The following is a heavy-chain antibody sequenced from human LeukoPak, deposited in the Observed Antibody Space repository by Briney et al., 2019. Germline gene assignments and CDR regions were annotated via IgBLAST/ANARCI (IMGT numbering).Heavy chain of an antibody. CDR1: GYTFTSYG. J-gene: IGHJ4*02. V-gene: IGHV1-18*01. CDR3: ARAGDIVVVPAALFDY. CDR2: ISAYNGNT. Sequence: ASVKVSCKASGYTFTSYGISWVRQAPGQGLEWMGWISAYNGNTNYAQKLQGRVTMTTDTSTSTAYMELRSLRSDDTAVYYCARAGDIVVVPAALFDYWGQGTLVTVSS. D-gene: IGHD2-2*01.